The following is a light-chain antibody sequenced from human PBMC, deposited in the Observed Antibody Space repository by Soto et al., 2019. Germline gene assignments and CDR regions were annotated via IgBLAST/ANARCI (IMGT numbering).Light chain of an antibody. CDR1: SSDIGGFYY. CDR2: QVS. V-gene: IGLV2-14*01. J-gene: IGLJ1*01. Sequence: QSVLTQPASVSGSPGQSITISCTGTSSDIGGFYYVSWYQHHPGKDPKLMIYQVSNRPSGVSNRFSGSKSGNTASLTISGLQADDEADHFCSSYSSSSTFYVLGAGTK. CDR3: SSYSSSSTFYV.